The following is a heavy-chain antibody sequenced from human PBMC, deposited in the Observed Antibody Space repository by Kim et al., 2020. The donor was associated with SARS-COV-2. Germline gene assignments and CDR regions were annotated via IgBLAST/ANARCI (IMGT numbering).Heavy chain of an antibody. D-gene: IGHD3-10*01. CDR1: GFDFSTYT. CDR3: ARKSQSDITIVRGLIIQYNWLGP. CDR2: ITRRSSTI. J-gene: IGHJ5*02. Sequence: GGSLRLSCAASGFDFSTYTMHWLRQAPGKGREWGADITRRSSTIYYADSVKGRFTISRDNAKNSLYLQMNSMRDDDTAVYYCARKSQSDITIVRGLIIQYNWLGPWGQGTVVTVSS. V-gene: IGHV3-48*02.